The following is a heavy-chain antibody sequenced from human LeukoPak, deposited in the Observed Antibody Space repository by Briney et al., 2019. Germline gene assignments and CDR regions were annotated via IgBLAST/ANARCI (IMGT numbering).Heavy chain of an antibody. CDR1: GFTFSDYY. D-gene: IGHD2-15*01. Sequence: GGSLRLSCAASGFTFSDYYMSWIRQAPGKGLQWLAYISSRGSGTYYADAVKGRFTISRDNANNSLYLHVSSLRGDDTAVYYCARESGGSWTNFVYWGQGTPVTVSS. J-gene: IGHJ4*02. V-gene: IGHV3-11*01. CDR2: ISSRGSGT. CDR3: ARESGGSWTNFVY.